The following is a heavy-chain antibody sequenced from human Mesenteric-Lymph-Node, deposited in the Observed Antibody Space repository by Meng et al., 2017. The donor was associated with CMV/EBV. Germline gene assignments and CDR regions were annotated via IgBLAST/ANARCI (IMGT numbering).Heavy chain of an antibody. J-gene: IGHJ6*02. CDR1: GYTFTGYS. Sequence: ASVKVSCKASGYTFTGYSIHWVRQAPGQGLEWMGWINPSSGATDYAQKFQGRVTMTKDTSITTVYMELSRLRFDDTAVYYCARLEGGKGYGMDVWGQGTTVTVSS. V-gene: IGHV1-2*02. CDR2: INPSSGAT. CDR3: ARLEGGKGYGMDV. D-gene: IGHD3-16*01.